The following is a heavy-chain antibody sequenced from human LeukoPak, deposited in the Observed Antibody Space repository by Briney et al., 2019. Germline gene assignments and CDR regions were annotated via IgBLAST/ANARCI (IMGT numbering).Heavy chain of an antibody. V-gene: IGHV1-69*05. D-gene: IGHD5-24*01. CDR1: GGTFSSYA. CDR3: ASTRANPIANRWLFDY. J-gene: IGHJ4*02. Sequence: GSSVKVSCKASGGTFSSYAISWVRQAPGQGLEWMARIIPIFGTANYAQKFQGRVTITTDESTSTAYMELSSLRSEDTAVYYCASTRANPIANRWLFDYWGQGTLVTVSS. CDR2: IIPIFGTA.